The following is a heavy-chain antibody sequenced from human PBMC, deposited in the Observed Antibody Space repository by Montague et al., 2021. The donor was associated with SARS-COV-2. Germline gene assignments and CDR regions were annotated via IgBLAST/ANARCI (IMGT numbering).Heavy chain of an antibody. CDR1: GFTFSYFE. J-gene: IGHJ4*02. D-gene: IGHD2-8*02. V-gene: IGHV3-48*03. CDR3: ARDLVVTDGISYY. Sequence: SLRLSCAASGFTFSYFEMNWVRQAPGKGLEWISYIIVAGTTIYYADFVKGRFTISRDNAKNSLYLQMNSLRDEDTAVYYCARDLVVTDGISYYWGQGTLVTVSS. CDR2: IIVAGTTI.